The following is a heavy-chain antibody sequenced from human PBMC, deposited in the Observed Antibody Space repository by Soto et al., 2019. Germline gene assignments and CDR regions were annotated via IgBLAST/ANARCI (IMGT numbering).Heavy chain of an antibody. CDR1: GTSISSSDYY. J-gene: IGHJ4*02. V-gene: IGHV4-39*01. CDR3: ATGPSSSNGYRQFDY. Sequence: LSLTCTVSGTSISSSDYYWGWIRQPPGKGLEWITSIYYTGMTYYNPSLKNRVTISVDRSKNQLSLRLNSVTAADRAVYYFATGPSSSNGYRQFDYLGQGTLVTVSS. D-gene: IGHD6-25*01. CDR2: IYYTGMT.